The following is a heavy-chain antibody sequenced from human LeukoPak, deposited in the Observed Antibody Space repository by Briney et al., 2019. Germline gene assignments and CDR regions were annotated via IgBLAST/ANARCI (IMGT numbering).Heavy chain of an antibody. CDR1: GFTFSSYA. D-gene: IGHD5-24*01. V-gene: IGHV3-23*01. J-gene: IGHJ4*02. Sequence: GGSLRLSCAASGFTFSSYAMSWVRQAPGKGLEWVSAISGSGGSTYYADSVKGRFTISRDNAKNSLYLQMNSLRAEDTAVYYCGRAPDGYNPIDSWGQGTLVTVSS. CDR2: ISGSGGST. CDR3: GRAPDGYNPIDS.